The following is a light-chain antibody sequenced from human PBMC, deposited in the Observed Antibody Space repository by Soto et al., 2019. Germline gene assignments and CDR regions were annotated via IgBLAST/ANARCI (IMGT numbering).Light chain of an antibody. CDR1: QSINSY. CDR3: QQRGT. Sequence: DIQLTQSPSSLSASVGDRVTITCRASQSINSYLNWYQQKPEKAPKLLIYAASSLHSGVPTRFRGSESGTDFTLTISSLQPEDVATYYCQQRGTFGQGTKVDIK. V-gene: IGKV1-39*01. J-gene: IGKJ1*01. CDR2: AAS.